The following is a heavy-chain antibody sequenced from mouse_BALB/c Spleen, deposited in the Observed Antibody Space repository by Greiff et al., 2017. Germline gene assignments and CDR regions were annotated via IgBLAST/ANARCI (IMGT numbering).Heavy chain of an antibody. V-gene: IGHV1S81*02. D-gene: IGHD2-3*01. CDR2: INPSNGGT. J-gene: IGHJ2*01. Sequence: QVQLQQSGAELVKPGASVKLSCKASGYTFTSYYMYWVKQRPGQGLEWIGEINPSNGGTNFNEKFKSKATLTVDKSSSTAYMQLSSLTSEDSAVYYCTRLRVRYLDYWGQGTTLTVSS. CDR1: GYTFTSYY. CDR3: TRLRVRYLDY.